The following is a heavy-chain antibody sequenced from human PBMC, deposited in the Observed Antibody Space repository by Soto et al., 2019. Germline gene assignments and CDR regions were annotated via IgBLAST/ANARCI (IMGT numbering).Heavy chain of an antibody. J-gene: IGHJ6*02. CDR3: AAAYSSSWYDYYYYYGMDV. Sequence: ASVKVSCKASGFTFTSSAVQWVRQARGQRLEWIGWIVVGSGNTNYAQKFQERVTITRDMSTSTAYMELSSLRSEDTAVYYCAAAYSSSWYDYYYYYGMDVWGQGTTVTVSS. CDR1: GFTFTSSA. V-gene: IGHV1-58*01. D-gene: IGHD6-13*01. CDR2: IVVGSGNT.